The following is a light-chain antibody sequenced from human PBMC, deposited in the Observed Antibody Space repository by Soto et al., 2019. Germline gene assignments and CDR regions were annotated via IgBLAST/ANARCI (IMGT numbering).Light chain of an antibody. J-gene: IGKJ2*01. CDR1: ESISHW. CDR3: QQYNSQRYT. CDR2: KAS. V-gene: IGKV1-5*03. Sequence: DIQLTQSPSTLSASIGDRVTITCRADESISHWLAWYQQKPGKGPILLIYKASTLQTGVPSRFAGSGSGTEFTLTISSLQPDDFAPYYCQQYNSQRYTFGQGTKLQIK.